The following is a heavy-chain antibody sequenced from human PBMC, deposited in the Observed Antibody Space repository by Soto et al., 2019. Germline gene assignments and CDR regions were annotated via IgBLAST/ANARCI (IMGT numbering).Heavy chain of an antibody. CDR1: GGSINSGGYY. J-gene: IGHJ4*02. V-gene: IGHV4-31*03. CDR3: ARGYPQSWYSSIWVFDY. CDR2: IFYSGSN. Sequence: QVQLQESGPGLVKPSQTLSLICTVSGGSINSGGYYWNWIRQHPGKGLEWIGYIFYSGSNYYNPFLRSRFTISADTSENKFSLNRSSVTAADTAVYFCARGYPQSWYSSIWVFDYWGQGTLVNVSS. D-gene: IGHD6-13*01.